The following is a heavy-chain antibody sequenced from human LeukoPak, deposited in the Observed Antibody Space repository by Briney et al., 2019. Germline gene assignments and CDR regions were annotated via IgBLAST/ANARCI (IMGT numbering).Heavy chain of an antibody. CDR2: VSGSGGST. V-gene: IGHV3-23*01. Sequence: GRSLRLSCAASGFTFSNYAMSWVRQAPGKGLEWVSAVSGSGGSTYYADSVQGRFTISRDNSKNTLYLQMNSLRTEDTAVYYCAKSWLRLGGDYWGQGTLVTVSS. CDR1: GFTFSNYA. CDR3: AKSWLRLGGDY. J-gene: IGHJ4*02. D-gene: IGHD5-12*01.